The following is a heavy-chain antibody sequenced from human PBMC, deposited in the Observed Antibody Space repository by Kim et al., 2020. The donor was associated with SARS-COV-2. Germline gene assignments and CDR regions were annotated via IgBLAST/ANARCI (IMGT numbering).Heavy chain of an antibody. CDR1: GGSISSYY. CDR2: IYYSGST. Sequence: SETLSLTCTVSGGSISSYYWSWIRQPPGKGLEWIGYIYYSGSTNYNPSLKSRVTISVDTSKNQFSLKLSSVTAADTAVYYCAREAPIILTGRDAFDIWGQGTMVTVSS. V-gene: IGHV4-59*13. CDR3: AREAPIILTGRDAFDI. D-gene: IGHD3-9*01. J-gene: IGHJ3*02.